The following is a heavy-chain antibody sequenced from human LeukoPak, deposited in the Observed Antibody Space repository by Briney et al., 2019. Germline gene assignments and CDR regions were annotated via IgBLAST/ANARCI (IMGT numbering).Heavy chain of an antibody. D-gene: IGHD3-10*01. V-gene: IGHV3-48*04. CDR1: GFTFSSYS. Sequence: GGSLRLSCAASGFTFSSYSMNRVRQAPGKGLEWVSYISSSSSTIYYADSVKGRFTISRDNAKNSLYLQMNSLRAEDTAVYYCARDQLGGSGRNDAFDIWGQGTMVTVSS. CDR3: ARDQLGGSGRNDAFDI. CDR2: ISSSSSTI. J-gene: IGHJ3*02.